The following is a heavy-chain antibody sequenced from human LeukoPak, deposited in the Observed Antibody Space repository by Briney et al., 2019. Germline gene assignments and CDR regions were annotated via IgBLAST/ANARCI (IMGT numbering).Heavy chain of an antibody. D-gene: IGHD3-10*01. V-gene: IGHV3-30*02. Sequence: GRSLRLSCAASGFTFSSYGMHWVRQAPGKGLEWVAFIRYDGSNKYYADSVKGRFTISRDNSKNTLYLQMNSLRAEDTAVYYCAKDPNSYYGSGSYYYWGQGTLVTVSS. CDR3: AKDPNSYYGSGSYYY. J-gene: IGHJ4*01. CDR2: IRYDGSNK. CDR1: GFTFSSYG.